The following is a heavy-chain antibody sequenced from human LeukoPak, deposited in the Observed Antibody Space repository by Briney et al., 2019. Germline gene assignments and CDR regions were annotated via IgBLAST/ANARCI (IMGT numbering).Heavy chain of an antibody. D-gene: IGHD3-22*01. Sequence: SETLSLTCTVSGGSISSYYWSWIRQPPGKGLEWIGYIYYSGSTNCNPSLKSRVTISVDTSKNQFSLKLSSVTAADTAVYYCARSYGSSGYWYDYWGQGTLVTVSS. CDR2: IYYSGST. CDR3: ARSYGSSGYWYDY. V-gene: IGHV4-59*01. CDR1: GGSISSYY. J-gene: IGHJ4*02.